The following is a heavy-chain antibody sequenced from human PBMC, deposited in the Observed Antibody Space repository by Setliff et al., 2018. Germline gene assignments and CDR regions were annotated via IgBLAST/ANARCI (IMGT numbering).Heavy chain of an antibody. CDR1: GGTFSDNA. CDR2: IIATVGGV. Sequence: ASVKVSCKTSGGTFSDNATSWVRQAPGQGPEWMGGIIATVGGVSYAQKFQGRVTITADESTTTVYMELSSLTSEDTAMYYCARDPRDVYRRGGDCWGPGTLVTVSS. J-gene: IGHJ4*02. V-gene: IGHV1-69*13. D-gene: IGHD4-4*01. CDR3: ARDPRDVYRRGGDC.